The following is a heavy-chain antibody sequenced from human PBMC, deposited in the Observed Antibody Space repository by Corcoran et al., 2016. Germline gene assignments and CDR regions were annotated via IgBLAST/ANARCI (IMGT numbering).Heavy chain of an antibody. CDR1: GGSISSGGYY. Sequence: QVPLQESGPGLVKPSQTPSLTCTVSGGSISSGGYYWSWIRQHPGKGLEWIGYIYYSGSTYYNPSLKSRVTISVDTSKNQFSLKLSSVTAADTAVYYCAREFPGGYSYRRPYYFDYWGQGTLVTVSS. CDR3: AREFPGGYSYRRPYYFDY. D-gene: IGHD5-18*01. V-gene: IGHV4-31*03. CDR2: IYYSGST. J-gene: IGHJ4*02.